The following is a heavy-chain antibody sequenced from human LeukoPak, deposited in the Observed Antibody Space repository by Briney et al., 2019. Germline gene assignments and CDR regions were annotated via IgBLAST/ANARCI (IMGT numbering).Heavy chain of an antibody. CDR1: GFTSDDYG. D-gene: IGHD4-17*01. J-gene: IGHJ4*02. CDR2: INWNGGST. V-gene: IGHV3-20*04. Sequence: GGSLRLSCAASGFTSDDYGMSWVRQAPGKGLEWVSGINWNGGSTGYADSVKGRFTISRDNAKNSLYLQMNSPRAEDTALYYCARTLDYGDYQGYFDYWGQGTLVTVSS. CDR3: ARTLDYGDYQGYFDY.